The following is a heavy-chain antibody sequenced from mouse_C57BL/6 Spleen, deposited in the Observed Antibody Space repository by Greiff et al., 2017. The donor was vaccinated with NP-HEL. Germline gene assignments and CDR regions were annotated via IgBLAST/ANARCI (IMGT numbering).Heavy chain of an antibody. J-gene: IGHJ4*01. CDR3: ARKGFYYDYDGYAMDY. V-gene: IGHV2-2*01. Sequence: QVQLKQSGPGLVQPSQSLSITCTVSGFSLTSYGVHWVRQSPGKGLEWLGVIWSGGSTDYNAAFISRLSISKDNSKSQVFFKMNSLQADDTAIYYCARKGFYYDYDGYAMDYWGQGTSVTVSS. CDR2: IWSGGST. CDR1: GFSLTSYG. D-gene: IGHD2-4*01.